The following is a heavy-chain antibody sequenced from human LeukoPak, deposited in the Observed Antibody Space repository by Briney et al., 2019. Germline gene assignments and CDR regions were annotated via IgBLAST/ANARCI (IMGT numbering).Heavy chain of an antibody. J-gene: IGHJ4*02. CDR2: ISSSGSNV. CDR1: GFTFSDYY. CDR3: ARLASGSYPNYFDY. V-gene: IGHV3-11*04. D-gene: IGHD1-26*01. Sequence: PGGSLRLSCAASGFTFSDYYMSWIRQAPGKGLEWVSYISSSGSNVHYADSVKGRFTISRDTGKNSLYLQMNSLRAEDTAVYYCARLASGSYPNYFDYWGQGILVTVSS.